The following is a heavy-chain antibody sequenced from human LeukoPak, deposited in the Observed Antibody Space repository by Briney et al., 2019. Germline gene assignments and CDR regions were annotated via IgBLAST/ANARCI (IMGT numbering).Heavy chain of an antibody. J-gene: IGHJ5*02. CDR3: ARLYYDSSRYPNWFDP. D-gene: IGHD3-22*01. CDR2: IYYSGST. Sequence: PSESLSLTCTVSGDSISSYYWSWIRQPPGKGLEWIGYIYYSGSTNYNASIKSRVTISVDPSKHQFSLQLSSVTAADTAVYYCARLYYDSSRYPNWFDPWGQGTLVTVSS. V-gene: IGHV4-59*08. CDR1: GDSISSYY.